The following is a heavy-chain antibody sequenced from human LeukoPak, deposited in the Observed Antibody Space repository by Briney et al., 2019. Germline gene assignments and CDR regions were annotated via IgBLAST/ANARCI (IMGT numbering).Heavy chain of an antibody. Sequence: GGSLRLSCAASGFTFSSYSMNWVRQAPGKGLEWVSSISSSSSYIYYADSVKGRFTISRDNAKNSLYLQMNSLRAEDTAVYYCARGRGGSGYDSWFDPWGQGTLVTVSS. V-gene: IGHV3-21*04. D-gene: IGHD5-12*01. CDR1: GFTFSSYS. CDR2: ISSSSSYI. CDR3: ARGRGGSGYDSWFDP. J-gene: IGHJ5*02.